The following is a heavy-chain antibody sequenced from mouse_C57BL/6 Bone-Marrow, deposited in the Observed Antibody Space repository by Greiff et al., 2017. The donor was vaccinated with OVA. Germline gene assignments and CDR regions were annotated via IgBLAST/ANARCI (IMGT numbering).Heavy chain of an antibody. Sequence: EVKLMESGPGLVKPSQSLSLTCSVTGYSITSGYYWNWIRQFPGNKLEWMGYISYDGSNNYNPSLKNRISITRDTSKNQFFLKLNSVTTEDTATYYCARVSGSSYDYFDYWGQGTTLTVSS. V-gene: IGHV3-6*01. CDR1: GYSITSGYY. J-gene: IGHJ2*01. CDR3: ARVSGSSYDYFDY. CDR2: ISYDGSN. D-gene: IGHD1-1*01.